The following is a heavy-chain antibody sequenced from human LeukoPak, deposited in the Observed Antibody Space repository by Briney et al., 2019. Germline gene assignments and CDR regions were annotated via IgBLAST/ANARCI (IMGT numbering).Heavy chain of an antibody. V-gene: IGHV3-74*01. CDR3: ARGDGGSYQGRFDY. J-gene: IGHJ4*02. CDR1: GFTFSSYW. CDR2: IKSDDSST. D-gene: IGHD1-26*01. Sequence: GGSLRLSCAASGFTFSSYWMHWVRQAPGRGLVWVSRIKSDDSSTSYADSVKGRFTISRDNAKNTLYLQMNSLRAEDTAVYYCARGDGGSYQGRFDYWGQGTLVTVSS.